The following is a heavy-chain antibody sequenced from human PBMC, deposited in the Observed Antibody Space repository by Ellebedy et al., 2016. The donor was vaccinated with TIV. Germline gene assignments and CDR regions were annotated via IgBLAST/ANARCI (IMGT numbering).Heavy chain of an antibody. D-gene: IGHD2-2*01. V-gene: IGHV3-23*01. CDR1: GFTSSNYA. J-gene: IGHJ6*02. CDR2: ISGSGGAT. CDR3: AKSVVPATMWAYHFGMDV. Sequence: PGGSLRLSCTASGFTSSNYAMSWVRQAPGKGLEWVSVISGSGGATHYADSVKGRFAISRDNSKNTLYLQMNSLRAEDTAVYHCAKSVVPATMWAYHFGMDVWGQGTTVTVSS.